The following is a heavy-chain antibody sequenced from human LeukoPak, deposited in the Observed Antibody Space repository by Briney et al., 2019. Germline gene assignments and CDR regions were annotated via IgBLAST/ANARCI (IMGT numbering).Heavy chain of an antibody. CDR3: ARARAASSSWYVGPVYYYMDV. D-gene: IGHD6-13*01. V-gene: IGHV4-34*01. Sequence: PSETLSLTCAVYGGSFSGYYWSWIRQPPGKGLEWIGEINHSGSTNYNPSLKSRVTISVDTSKNQFSLKLSSVTAADTAVYYCARARAASSSWYVGPVYYYMDVWGKGTTVTISS. J-gene: IGHJ6*03. CDR2: INHSGST. CDR1: GGSFSGYY.